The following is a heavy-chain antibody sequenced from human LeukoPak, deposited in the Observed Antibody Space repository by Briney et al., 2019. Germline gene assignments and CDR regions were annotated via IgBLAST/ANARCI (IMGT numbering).Heavy chain of an antibody. CDR1: GFTFSSYV. CDR3: ARDPYMSTVTTTFDY. D-gene: IGHD4-17*01. J-gene: IGHJ4*02. CDR2: ISYDGNNK. Sequence: GGSLRLSCAASGFTFSSYVMHWVRQAPGKGLEWVAVISYDGNNKYYADSVKGRFTISRDNSKNTLYLQMNSLRAEDTAVYYCARDPYMSTVTTTFDYWGQGTLVTVSS. V-gene: IGHV3-30-3*01.